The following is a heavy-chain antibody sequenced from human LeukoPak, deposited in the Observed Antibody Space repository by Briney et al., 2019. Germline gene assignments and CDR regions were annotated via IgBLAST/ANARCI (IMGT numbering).Heavy chain of an antibody. CDR1: GGSISSYY. CDR3: ARAPHYYDSSGYAEEFDY. CDR2: IYHSGST. V-gene: IGHV4-38-2*02. Sequence: SETLSLTCTVSGGSISSYYWGWIRQPPGKGLEWIGSIYHSGSTYYNPSLKSRVTISVDTSKNQFSLKLSSVTAADTAVYYCARAPHYYDSSGYAEEFDYWGQGTLVTVSS. D-gene: IGHD3-22*01. J-gene: IGHJ4*02.